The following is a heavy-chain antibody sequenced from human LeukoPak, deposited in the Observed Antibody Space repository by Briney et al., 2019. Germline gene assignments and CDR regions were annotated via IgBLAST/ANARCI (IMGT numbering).Heavy chain of an antibody. CDR3: ARGGLSGYERNIDY. J-gene: IGHJ4*02. D-gene: IGHD5-12*01. CDR1: GGSTSSGDYY. Sequence: SETLSLTCTVSGGSTSSGDYYWSWIRQPPGKGLEWIGYIYYSGSTYYNPSLKSRVTISVDTSKNQFSLKLSSVTAADTAVYYCARGGLSGYERNIDYWGQGTLVTVSS. V-gene: IGHV4-30-4*01. CDR2: IYYSGST.